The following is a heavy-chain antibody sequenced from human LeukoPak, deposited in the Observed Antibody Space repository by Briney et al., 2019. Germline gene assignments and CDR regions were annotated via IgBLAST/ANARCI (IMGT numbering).Heavy chain of an antibody. CDR1: GYTFTSYD. J-gene: IGHJ6*02. CDR3: ARAATMVRGVIRYYYYYGMDV. D-gene: IGHD3-10*01. V-gene: IGHV1-8*01. Sequence: GASVKVSCKASGYTFTSYDINWVRQATGQGLEWMGWMNPNSGNTGYAQKFQGRVTLTRNTSISTAYMELSSLRSEDTAVYYRARAATMVRGVIRYYYYYGMDVWGHGTTVTVSS. CDR2: MNPNSGNT.